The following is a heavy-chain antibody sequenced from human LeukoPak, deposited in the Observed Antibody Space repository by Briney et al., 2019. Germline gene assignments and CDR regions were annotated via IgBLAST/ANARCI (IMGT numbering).Heavy chain of an antibody. D-gene: IGHD2-2*01. V-gene: IGHV4-39*01. CDR1: GGSISSSSYY. CDR2: IYYSGST. CDR3: ARGYCSSTSCWFDP. J-gene: IGHJ5*02. Sequence: SSETLSLTCTVSGGSISSSSYYWGWIRQPPGKGLEWIGSIYYSGSTYYNPSLKSRVTISVDTSKNQFSLKLSSVTAADTAVYYCARGYCSSTSCWFDPWGQGTLVTVSS.